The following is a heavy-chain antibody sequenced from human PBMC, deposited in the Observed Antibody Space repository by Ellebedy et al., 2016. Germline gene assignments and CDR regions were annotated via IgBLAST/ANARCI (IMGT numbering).Heavy chain of an antibody. Sequence: GGSLRLXXTASGFSFGDYAMSWFRQAPGKGLEWVGFIRSKPYRETTEYAASVKGRFIISRDDSKSIAYLQMNSLKTEDTAVYYCSGTYCSSTSCYDWYFDLWGRGTLVSVSS. CDR3: SGTYCSSTSCYDWYFDL. CDR1: GFSFGDYA. J-gene: IGHJ2*01. CDR2: IRSKPYRETT. V-gene: IGHV3-49*03. D-gene: IGHD2-2*01.